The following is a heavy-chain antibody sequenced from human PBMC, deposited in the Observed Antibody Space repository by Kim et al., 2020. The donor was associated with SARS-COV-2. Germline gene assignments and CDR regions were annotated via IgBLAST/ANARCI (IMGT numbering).Heavy chain of an antibody. V-gene: IGHV5-51*01. J-gene: IGHJ6*02. CDR3: ARLATVTTSPTYYYYYGMDV. CDR2: IFAGDSDT. D-gene: IGHD4-17*01. CDR1: GYSFTNYW. Sequence: GASLKISCKGSGYSFTNYWIGWVRQMPGKGLEWMGIIFAGDSDTRYSPSFQGQVTISVDKSISTAYLQWSSLKTSDTAIYYCARLATVTTSPTYYYYYGMDVWGQGTTVTVSS.